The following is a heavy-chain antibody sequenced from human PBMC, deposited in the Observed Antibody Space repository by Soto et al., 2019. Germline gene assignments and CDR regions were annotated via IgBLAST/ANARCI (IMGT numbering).Heavy chain of an antibody. D-gene: IGHD3-22*01. CDR3: ARRTFNYYDSSGYYLDY. CDR2: IYYSGST. J-gene: IGHJ4*02. CDR1: GGSISSSSYY. V-gene: IGHV4-39*01. Sequence: SETLSLTCTVSGGSISSSSYYWGWIRQPPGKGLEWIGSIYYSGSTYYNPSLKSRVTISVDTSKNQFSLKLSSVTAADTAVYYCARRTFNYYDSSGYYLDYWGQGTLVTVSS.